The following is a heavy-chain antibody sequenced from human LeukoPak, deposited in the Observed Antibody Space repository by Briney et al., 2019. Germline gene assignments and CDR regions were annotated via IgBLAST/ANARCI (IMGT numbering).Heavy chain of an antibody. J-gene: IGHJ4*02. CDR1: GGSISSGTNY. Sequence: SETLSLTCTVSGGSISSGTNYWTWIRQPAGRGLEWIGRIYNRGGTDYNPSLKSRITISLDTSKNQFSLKLNSMTAADTAVYYCVRHKRRAITMVRGVSMRSYYFDYWGQGTLVTVSS. CDR3: VRHKRRAITMVRGVSMRSYYFDY. V-gene: IGHV4-61*02. CDR2: IYNRGGT. D-gene: IGHD3-10*01.